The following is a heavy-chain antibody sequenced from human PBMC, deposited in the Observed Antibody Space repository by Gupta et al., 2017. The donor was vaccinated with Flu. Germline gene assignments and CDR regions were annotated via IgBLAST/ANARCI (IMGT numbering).Heavy chain of an antibody. CDR1: GFTLSSYD. V-gene: IGHV3-48*03. CDR2: ISSRAVT. CDR3: ATGHWAK. J-gene: IGHJ4*02. D-gene: IGHD3-16*01. Sequence: EVQLVESGGGLVQPGGSLRLSCAASGFTLSSYDMSWVRQAPGRGLEWISFISSRAVTYYGDPVRGRFTISRDSANNSLYLQMSDLREEDTAIYYCATGHWAKWGQGTLVTVSS.